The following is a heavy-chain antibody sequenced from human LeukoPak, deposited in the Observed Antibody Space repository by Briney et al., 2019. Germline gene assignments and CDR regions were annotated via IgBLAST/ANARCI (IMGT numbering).Heavy chain of an antibody. CDR2: IYYSGST. J-gene: IGHJ4*02. CDR3: ARGGDSSSGNANKFGY. V-gene: IGHV4-59*01. CDR1: GGSISSYY. D-gene: IGHD6-13*01. Sequence: SETLSLTCTVSGGSISSYYWSWIRQPPGKGLEWIGYIYYSGSTNYNPSLKSRVTISVDTSKNQFSLKLSSVTAADTAVYYCARGGDSSSGNANKFGYWGQGTLVTVSS.